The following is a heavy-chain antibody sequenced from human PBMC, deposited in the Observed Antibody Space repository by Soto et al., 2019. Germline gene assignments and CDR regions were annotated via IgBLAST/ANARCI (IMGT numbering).Heavy chain of an antibody. CDR3: ANDLTVCSTMVRGVTYYYGMDV. CDR2: ISWDGPSP. CDR1: GFTFDYYN. Sequence: HPGGSLRLSCAASGFTFDYYNMHWVRQAPGKXLXXVSRISWDGPSPYYEASPNGTLNISRHNSKNSPYLQMNSMRNEDTALYYCANDLTVCSTMVRGVTYYYGMDVWGQGTTVTVSS. V-gene: IGHV3-43*01. D-gene: IGHD3-10*01. J-gene: IGHJ6*02.